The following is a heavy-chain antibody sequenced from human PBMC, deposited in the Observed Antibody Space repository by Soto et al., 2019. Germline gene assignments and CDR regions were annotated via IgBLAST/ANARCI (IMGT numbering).Heavy chain of an antibody. D-gene: IGHD4-17*01. CDR3: ARELYGGIFDY. CDR2: ISSSSSTI. Sequence: PGGSLRLSCAASGFTFSSYSMNWVRQAPGKGLEWVSYISSSSSTIYYADSVKGRFTISRDNAKNSLYPQMNSLRDEDTAVYYCARELYGGIFDYWGQGTLVTVSS. V-gene: IGHV3-48*02. CDR1: GFTFSSYS. J-gene: IGHJ4*02.